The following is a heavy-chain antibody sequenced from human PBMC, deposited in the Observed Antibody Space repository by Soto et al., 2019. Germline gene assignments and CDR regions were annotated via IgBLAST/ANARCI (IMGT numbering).Heavy chain of an antibody. D-gene: IGHD3-9*01. CDR1: GETFASCG. CDR3: ARGKFDWLFYYFDY. J-gene: IGHJ4*02. V-gene: IGHV1-18*01. Sequence: GAPVKVSCKASGETFASCGISWVRQATGQGLEWMGWISAYNGNTNYAQKLQGRVTMTTDTSTSTAYMELRSLRSDDTAVYYCARGKFDWLFYYFDYWGQGTLVTVSS. CDR2: ISAYNGNT.